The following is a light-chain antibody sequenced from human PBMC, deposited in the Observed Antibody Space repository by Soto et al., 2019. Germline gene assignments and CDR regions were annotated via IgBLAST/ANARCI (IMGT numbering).Light chain of an antibody. Sequence: QSALTQPASVSGSPGQSITISCTGTSSDVGAYNFVSWYQQHPGKAPKLIFYEVSKRPSGVPDRFSGSKSGNTASLTISGLQAADEADYYCSLYTSENAYVFGTGTKLTVL. J-gene: IGLJ1*01. CDR3: SLYTSENAYV. CDR1: SSDVGAYNF. CDR2: EVS. V-gene: IGLV2-14*01.